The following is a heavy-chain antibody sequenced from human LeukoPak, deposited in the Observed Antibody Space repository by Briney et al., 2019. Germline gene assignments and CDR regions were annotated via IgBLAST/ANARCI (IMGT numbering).Heavy chain of an antibody. CDR2: MTPTSGTG. CDR1: GGTFSSKD. J-gene: IGHJ5*02. CDR3: ARSTIMGTGYNYFDR. Sequence: GASVKVSCKASGGTFSSKDITWVRQAPGQGLEWVGGMTPTSGTGNTAQKFQGRVAVTADESTTTVYMELSSLRSDDTALYYCARSTIMGTGYNYFDRWGQGTLVTVSS. V-gene: IGHV1-69*13. D-gene: IGHD2/OR15-2a*01.